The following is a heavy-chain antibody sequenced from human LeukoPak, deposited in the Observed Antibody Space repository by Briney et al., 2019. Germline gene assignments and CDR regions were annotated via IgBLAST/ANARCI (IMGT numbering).Heavy chain of an antibody. D-gene: IGHD1-26*01. CDR3: VRDGANWEEPNDAFDT. V-gene: IGHV4-4*07. CDR2: LYTTGTT. J-gene: IGHJ3*02. CDR1: GASITSCY. Sequence: SETLSLTCAVSGASITSCYWSWVRQSDGKGLEWIGRLYTTGTTNYNPSLKSRVTMSGDPSKNQLSLTLTSVTTADTAVYYCVRDGANWEEPNDAFDTWGQGTLLTVSS.